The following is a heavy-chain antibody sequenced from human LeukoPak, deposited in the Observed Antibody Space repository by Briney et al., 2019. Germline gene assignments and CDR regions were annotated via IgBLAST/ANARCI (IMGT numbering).Heavy chain of an antibody. Sequence: GGSLRLSFAASGFTFSNAWMSWVRPAPGKGLEWVGRIKSKTDGGTTDYAAPVKGRFTISRDDSKNTLYLQMNSLKTEDTAMYYCTFPPYCGADCPYYFDYWGQGTLVTVSS. CDR2: IKSKTDGGTT. CDR1: GFTFSNAW. J-gene: IGHJ4*02. CDR3: TFPPYCGADCPYYFDY. D-gene: IGHD2-21*02. V-gene: IGHV3-15*01.